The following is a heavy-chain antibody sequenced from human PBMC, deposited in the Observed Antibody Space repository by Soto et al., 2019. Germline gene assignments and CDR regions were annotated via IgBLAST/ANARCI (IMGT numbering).Heavy chain of an antibody. CDR2: ISSSANTI. J-gene: IGHJ4*02. D-gene: IGHD6-19*01. CDR3: ARDRYSSGWIDGY. Sequence: PRGSLRLSCAASGFTFSDYYMSWIRQAPGKGLEWVSYISSSANTIYYADSVRGRFTISRDNAKNSLYLQMNSLRAEDTAVYYCARDRYSSGWIDGYWGQGTLVTVSS. CDR1: GFTFSDYY. V-gene: IGHV3-11*01.